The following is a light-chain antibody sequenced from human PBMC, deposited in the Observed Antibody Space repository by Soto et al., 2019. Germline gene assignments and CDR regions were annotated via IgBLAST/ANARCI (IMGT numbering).Light chain of an antibody. CDR3: CSYAGTYTFVV. V-gene: IGLV2-11*01. CDR1: SSDVGVYNY. CDR2: DVS. Sequence: QSALTQPRSVSGSPGQSVTISCTGTSSDVGVYNYVSWYQQNPGKAPKLMIYDVSKRPSGVPDRFSGSKSDNTASLTISGLQAEDEADYYCCSYAGTYTFVVFGGGTKLTVL. J-gene: IGLJ2*01.